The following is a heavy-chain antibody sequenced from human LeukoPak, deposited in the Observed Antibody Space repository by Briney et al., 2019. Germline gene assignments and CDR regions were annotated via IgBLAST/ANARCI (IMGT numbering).Heavy chain of an antibody. CDR2: ISSSSSYI. CDR1: GFTFSTYS. J-gene: IGHJ4*02. Sequence: PGGSLRLSCAVSGFTFSTYSMSWVRQAPGKGLEWVSSISSSSSYIYYADSVKGRFTISRDNAKNSLYLQMDSLRAEDTAVYYCARTWGVGVTNYWGQGTLVTVSS. D-gene: IGHD1-26*01. V-gene: IGHV3-21*01. CDR3: ARTWGVGVTNY.